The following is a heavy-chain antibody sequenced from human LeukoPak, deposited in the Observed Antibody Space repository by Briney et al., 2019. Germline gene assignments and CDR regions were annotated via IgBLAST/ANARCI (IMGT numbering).Heavy chain of an antibody. D-gene: IGHD3-3*01. J-gene: IGHJ4*02. Sequence: ASVKVSCKASGYTFTGYYMHWVRQAPGQGLEWMGRINPNSGGTNYAQKFQGRVTMTRDTSISTAYMELSRLRSDDTAVYYCARVYYDFWSGSRAFMYYWGQGTLVTVSS. V-gene: IGHV1-2*06. CDR1: GYTFTGYY. CDR3: ARVYYDFWSGSRAFMYY. CDR2: INPNSGGT.